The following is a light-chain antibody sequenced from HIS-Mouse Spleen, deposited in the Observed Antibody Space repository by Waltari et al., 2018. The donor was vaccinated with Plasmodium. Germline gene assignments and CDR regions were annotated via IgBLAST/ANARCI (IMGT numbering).Light chain of an antibody. CDR2: DVS. Sequence: QSALTQPRPVSGSPGQSVTISCTGTSSDVGGYNSVSWYPQHPGKAPKLMIYDVSKRPSGVPDRFSGSKSGNTASLTISGLQAEDEADYYCCSYAGSYTYVFGTGTKVTVL. CDR3: CSYAGSYTYV. CDR1: SSDVGGYNS. V-gene: IGLV2-11*01. J-gene: IGLJ1*01.